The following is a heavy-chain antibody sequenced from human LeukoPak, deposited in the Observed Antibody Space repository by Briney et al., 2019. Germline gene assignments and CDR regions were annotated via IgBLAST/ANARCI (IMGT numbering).Heavy chain of an antibody. J-gene: IGHJ4*02. V-gene: IGHV5-10-1*01. CDR2: IDPSDSST. Sequence: GESLKISFKGSGYNFGTYWISWVRQMPGKGLEWMGKIDPSDSSTNYSPSFEGHVTISADKSTSTAYLQWSSLKASDTAMYYCGRLSDYWGQGTLVTVSS. CDR1: GYNFGTYW. CDR3: GRLSDY.